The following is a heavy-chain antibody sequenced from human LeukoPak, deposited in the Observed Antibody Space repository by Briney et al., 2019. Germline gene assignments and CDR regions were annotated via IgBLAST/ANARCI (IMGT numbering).Heavy chain of an antibody. Sequence: PSETLSLTCTVSGGSISSYYWSWIRQPPGKGLEWIGYIYYSGSTKYNPSLKSRVTISVETYKNQFSLKLSSVTAADTAVYYCATASSGLDYWGQGTLVTVSS. CDR3: ATASSGLDY. CDR1: GGSISSYY. J-gene: IGHJ4*02. V-gene: IGHV4-59*01. CDR2: IYYSGST. D-gene: IGHD6-19*01.